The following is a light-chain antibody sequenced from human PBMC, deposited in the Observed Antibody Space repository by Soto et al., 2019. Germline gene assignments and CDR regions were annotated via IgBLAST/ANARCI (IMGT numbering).Light chain of an antibody. J-gene: IGKJ2*02. V-gene: IGKV1-39*01. Sequence: DIQMTQSPSSLSASVGDRVTITCRASQSVSTYLNWFQHKPGRAPKLLIYGTSSLQSGVPSRFSGSGSGTDYTLTISSLQAEDVATYYCQQTYSTPRTFGQGTKLELK. CDR2: GTS. CDR3: QQTYSTPRT. CDR1: QSVSTY.